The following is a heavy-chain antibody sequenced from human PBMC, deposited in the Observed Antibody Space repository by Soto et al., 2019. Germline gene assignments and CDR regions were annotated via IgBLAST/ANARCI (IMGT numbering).Heavy chain of an antibody. V-gene: IGHV3-21*01. CDR3: PSGWHMDV. J-gene: IGHJ6*03. CDR1: GVTCVSYS. Sequence: VVSMRLPRAAAGVTCVSYSRSWLRQTPGKGLEWVSSISSSSSYIYYADSVKRRFTISRDNAKNSLYLQMNSLRAEDTAVYYCPSGWHMDVWGKRTTVTVSS. CDR2: ISSSSSYI.